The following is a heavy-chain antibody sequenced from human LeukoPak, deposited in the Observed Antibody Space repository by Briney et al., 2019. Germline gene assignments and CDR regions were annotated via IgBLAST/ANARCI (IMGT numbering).Heavy chain of an antibody. CDR2: ISYDGSNK. CDR3: ARERVCSGGSCYDALRY. CDR1: GFTFSSYA. V-gene: IGHV3-30*04. D-gene: IGHD2-15*01. Sequence: GSLRLSCAASGFTFSSYAMHWVRQAPGKGVEWVAVISYDGSNKYYADSVKGRFTISRDNSKNTLYLQMNSLRAEDTAVYYCARERVCSGGSCYDALRYWGQGTLVTVSS. J-gene: IGHJ4*02.